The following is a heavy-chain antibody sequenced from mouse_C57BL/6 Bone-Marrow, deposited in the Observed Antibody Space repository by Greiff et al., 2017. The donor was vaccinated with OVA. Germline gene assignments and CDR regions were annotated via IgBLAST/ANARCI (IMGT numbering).Heavy chain of an antibody. CDR2: INPSSGYT. CDR3: AREGKKPSFYFDY. V-gene: IGHV1-7*01. J-gene: IGHJ2*01. CDR1: GYTFTSYW. Sequence: QVQLQQSGAELAEPGASVKLSCKASGYTFTSYWMHWVKQRPGQGLEWIGYINPSSGYTKYNQKFKDKATLTADKSSSTAYMQLSSLTYEDSAVYYCAREGKKPSFYFDYWGQGTTLTVSS.